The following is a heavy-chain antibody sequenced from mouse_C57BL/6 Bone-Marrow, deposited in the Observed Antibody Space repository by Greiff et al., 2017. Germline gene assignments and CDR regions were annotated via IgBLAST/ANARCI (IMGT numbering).Heavy chain of an antibody. CDR1: GYSITSGYY. CDR3: ARRYYYAMDY. CDR2: LSYDGSN. V-gene: IGHV3-6*01. Sequence: EVKLQESGPGLVKPSQSLSLTCSVTGYSITSGYYWNLIRQFPGNKLEWMGYLSYDGSNNYNPSLKNRISITRDTSKNQVYLKLNSVTTEDTATYYCARRYYYAMDYWGQGTSVTVSS. J-gene: IGHJ4*01.